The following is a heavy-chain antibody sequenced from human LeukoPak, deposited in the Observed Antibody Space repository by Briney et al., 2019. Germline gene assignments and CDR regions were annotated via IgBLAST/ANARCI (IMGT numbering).Heavy chain of an antibody. D-gene: IGHD4-17*01. CDR2: IWYDGSNK. CDR1: GFSFSNYD. V-gene: IGHV3-33*01. CDR3: ARGDPTVTTKQNFDY. Sequence: GGSLRLSCAASGFSFSNYDMHWVRQAPGPGLEWEAVIWYDGSNKYYADSVKGRFTISRDNSKNTLYLQMNSLRVEDTAVYYCARGDPTVTTKQNFDYWGQGTLVTVSS. J-gene: IGHJ4*02.